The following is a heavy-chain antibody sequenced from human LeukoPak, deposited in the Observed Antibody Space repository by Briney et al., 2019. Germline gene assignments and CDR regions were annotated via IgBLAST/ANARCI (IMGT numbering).Heavy chain of an antibody. D-gene: IGHD5-18*01. CDR2: ISSSSSYI. Sequence: GGSLRLSCAASGFTFSSYAMSWVRQAPGKGLEWVSSISSSSSYIYYADSVKGRFTISRDNAKNSLYLQMNSLRAEDTAVYYCARDSGYSYGLEAFDIWGQGTMVTVSS. J-gene: IGHJ3*02. V-gene: IGHV3-21*01. CDR1: GFTFSSYA. CDR3: ARDSGYSYGLEAFDI.